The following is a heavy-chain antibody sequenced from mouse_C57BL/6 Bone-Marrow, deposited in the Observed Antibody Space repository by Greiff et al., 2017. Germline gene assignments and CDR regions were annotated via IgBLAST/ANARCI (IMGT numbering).Heavy chain of an antibody. J-gene: IGHJ1*03. Sequence: SGYSFTGYFMNWVMQSHGKSLEWIGRINPYNGDTFYNQKFKGKATLTVDKSSSTAHMELRSLTSEDSAVYYCARRIYYGYDRYFDVWGTGTTVTVSS. CDR1: GYSFTGYF. D-gene: IGHD2-2*01. CDR2: INPYNGDT. V-gene: IGHV1-20*01. CDR3: ARRIYYGYDRYFDV.